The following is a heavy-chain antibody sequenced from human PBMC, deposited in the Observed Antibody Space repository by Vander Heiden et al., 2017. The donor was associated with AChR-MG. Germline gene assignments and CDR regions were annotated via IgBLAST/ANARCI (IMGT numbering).Heavy chain of an antibody. V-gene: IGHV1-2*02. CDR3: ARESVPRLKWLGSGGLMDV. Sequence: QVQLVQSGAEVKKPEASVKVSCKASGYTFTGYYMHWVRQAPGQGLEWMGWINPNSGGTNYAQKFQGRVTMTRDTSISTAYMELSRLRSDDTAVYYCARESVPRLKWLGSGGLMDVWGKGTTVTVSS. J-gene: IGHJ6*03. CDR1: GYTFTGYY. CDR2: INPNSGGT. D-gene: IGHD6-19*01.